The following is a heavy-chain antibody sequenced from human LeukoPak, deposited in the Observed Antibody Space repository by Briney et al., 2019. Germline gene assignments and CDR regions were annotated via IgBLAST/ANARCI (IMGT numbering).Heavy chain of an antibody. D-gene: IGHD6-13*01. Sequence: SETLPLTCTVSGGSISSYYWSWIRQPPGKGLEWIGYIYYSGSTNYNSSLKSRVTISLDTSKNQFSLKLSSVTAADTAVYYCASEQLEPYRVFDYWGQGTLVTVSS. CDR1: GGSISSYY. CDR3: ASEQLEPYRVFDY. CDR2: IYYSGST. J-gene: IGHJ4*02. V-gene: IGHV4-59*01.